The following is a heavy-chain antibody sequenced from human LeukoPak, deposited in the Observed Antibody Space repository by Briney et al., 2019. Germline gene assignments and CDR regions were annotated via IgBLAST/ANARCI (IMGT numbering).Heavy chain of an antibody. CDR1: GFTFSNYP. CDR3: AREGGYSDAFDI. V-gene: IGHV3-23*01. CDR2: ISGSGGRT. Sequence: GGSLRLSCAASGFTFSNYPMSWVRQAPGKGLEWVSSISGSGGRTYYADSVKGRFTISRDTSKNTLYLQMNSLRAEDTAVYYCAREGGYSDAFDIWGQGTMVTVSS. J-gene: IGHJ3*02. D-gene: IGHD5-18*01.